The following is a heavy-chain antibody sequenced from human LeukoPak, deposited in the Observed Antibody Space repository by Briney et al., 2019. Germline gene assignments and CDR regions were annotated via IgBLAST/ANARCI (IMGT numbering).Heavy chain of an antibody. CDR1: VFTFTSFA. CDR3: AADQGSGWYV. D-gene: IGHD6-19*01. J-gene: IGHJ4*02. Sequence: SVKVSSKASVFTFTSFAMQCVPQARGQRLEWIGWIVVRSGNTNYAQKFQERVTITRDMSTSTAYMELRSLRSEDTAVYYCAADQGSGWYVWGQGTLVTVSS. V-gene: IGHV1-58*02. CDR2: IVVRSGNT.